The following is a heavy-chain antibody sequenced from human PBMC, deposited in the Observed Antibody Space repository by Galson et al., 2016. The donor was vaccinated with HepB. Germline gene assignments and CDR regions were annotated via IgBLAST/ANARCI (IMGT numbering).Heavy chain of an antibody. CDR3: AKDRSSGWYPDYYYYGMDV. V-gene: IGHV3-30*18. CDR2: ISYEGSNK. D-gene: IGHD6-19*01. Sequence: SLRLSCAASGFTYSTYGMHWVRQAPGKGLEWVALISYEGSNKHYADSVKGRFTISRDNSNNTLFLQMNSLRPEDTSVYYCAKDRSSGWYPDYYYYGMDVWGQGTTVIVSS. J-gene: IGHJ6*02. CDR1: GFTYSTYG.